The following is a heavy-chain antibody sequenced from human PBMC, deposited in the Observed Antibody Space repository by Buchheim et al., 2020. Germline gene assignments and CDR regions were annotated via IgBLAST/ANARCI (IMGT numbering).Heavy chain of an antibody. D-gene: IGHD3-3*01. Sequence: EVQLVESGGGLVQPGRSLRLSCTASGFTFGDYAMSWVRQAPGKGLEWVGFIRSKAYGGTTEYAASVKGRFTISRDDSKSIAYLQMNSLKTEDTAVYYCTREEGPYDSDAFDIWGQGT. CDR1: GFTFGDYA. CDR3: TREEGPYDSDAFDI. V-gene: IGHV3-49*04. CDR2: IRSKAYGGTT. J-gene: IGHJ3*02.